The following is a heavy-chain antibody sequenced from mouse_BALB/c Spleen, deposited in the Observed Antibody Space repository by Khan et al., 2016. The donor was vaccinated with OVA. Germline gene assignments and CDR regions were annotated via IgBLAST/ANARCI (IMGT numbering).Heavy chain of an antibody. CDR2: IWSVGIT. J-gene: IGHJ1*01. V-gene: IGHV2-6-2*01. CDR1: GFSLTSYG. CDR3: ARHRFGYFDV. Sequence: QVQLKESGPDLVAPSQSLSITCTVSGFSLTSYGVHWVRQPPGKGLEWLVVIWSVGITTYHSALKSRMSIRKDNSKSQVFLKMNSLQTDDTAMYYCARHRFGYFDVWGAGTTVTVSA.